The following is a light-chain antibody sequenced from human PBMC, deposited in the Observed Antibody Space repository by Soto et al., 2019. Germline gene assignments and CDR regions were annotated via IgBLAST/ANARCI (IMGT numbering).Light chain of an antibody. J-gene: IGLJ1*01. CDR2: EVT. CDR3: SSFGARNNV. V-gene: IGLV2-8*01. Sequence: QSALTQPPSASGSPGQSVTISCTGTSGDVGTYNYVSWYQQHPGKAPKLIIYEVTKRPSGVPDRFSGSKSGNTASLTVSGLQAEEEADYYCSSFGARNNVFGTGTKVTV. CDR1: SGDVGTYNY.